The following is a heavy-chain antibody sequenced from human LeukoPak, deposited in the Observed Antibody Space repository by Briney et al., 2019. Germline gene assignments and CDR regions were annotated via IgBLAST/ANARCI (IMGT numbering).Heavy chain of an antibody. CDR1: GYTFTSYG. Sequence: ASVKVSCKASGYTFTSYGISWVRQAPGQGLEWMGWISVYNGNTKNAQKVQGRVTMTTDTSTSTAYMELRSLRSEDTAVYYCARGVSPDYWGQGTLVTVSS. CDR2: ISVYNGNT. V-gene: IGHV1-18*01. D-gene: IGHD3-16*01. J-gene: IGHJ4*02. CDR3: ARGVSPDY.